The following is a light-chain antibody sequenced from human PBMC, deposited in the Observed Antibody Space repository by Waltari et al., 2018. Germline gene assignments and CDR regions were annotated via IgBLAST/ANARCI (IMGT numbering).Light chain of an antibody. CDR1: SSNIGNNY. V-gene: IGLV1-51*02. Sequence: QSVLTQPPSVSAAPGQRVTISCSGGSSNIGNNYVSWYRQFPGTAPKLLIYEVSAGPAGVPGLFSGSKSGTSATLDITGLQAGDEADYYCGTWDSSLSGAVFGGGTRLTVL. CDR2: EVS. CDR3: GTWDSSLSGAV. J-gene: IGLJ7*01.